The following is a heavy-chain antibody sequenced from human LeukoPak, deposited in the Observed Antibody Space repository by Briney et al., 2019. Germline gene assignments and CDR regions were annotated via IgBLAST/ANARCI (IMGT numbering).Heavy chain of an antibody. D-gene: IGHD1-20*01. Sequence: PSETLSLTCTVSGGSISSYYWSWIRQPPGKGLEWIGYIYYSGSTNYNPSLKSQATISVDTSKNQFSLKLSSVTAADTAVYYCARDGNWNVMDYWGQGTLVTVSS. CDR1: GGSISSYY. CDR3: ARDGNWNVMDY. CDR2: IYYSGST. J-gene: IGHJ4*02. V-gene: IGHV4-59*01.